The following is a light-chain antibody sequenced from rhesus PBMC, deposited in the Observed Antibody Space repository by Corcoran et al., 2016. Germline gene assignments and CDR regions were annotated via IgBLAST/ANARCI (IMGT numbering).Light chain of an antibody. V-gene: IGKV3-24*04. CDR1: QSVSSS. Sequence: EIVMTQSPATLALSPGERASLSCRASQSVSSSLAWYQQKPGPAPRLLIYGASSRATGIPDRFIGCGPGTEVTLTISSLEPEDFGVYFCLQSRNWPWTFGQGTKVEIK. J-gene: IGKJ1*01. CDR2: GAS. CDR3: LQSRNWPWT.